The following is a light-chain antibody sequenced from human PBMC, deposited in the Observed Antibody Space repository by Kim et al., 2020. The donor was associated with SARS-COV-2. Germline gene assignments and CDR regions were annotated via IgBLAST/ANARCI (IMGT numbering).Light chain of an antibody. CDR3: SSYAGSNFVV. J-gene: IGLJ2*01. V-gene: IGLV2-8*01. CDR1: SSDVGVYNY. CDR2: EVS. Sequence: QSALTQSPSASGSPGQSVTISCTGTSSDVGVYNYVSWYQQHPGKAPKLIIYEVSKRPSGVPDRFSGSKSGNTASLTVSGLQAEDEGDFYCSSYAGSNFVVFGGGTQLTVL.